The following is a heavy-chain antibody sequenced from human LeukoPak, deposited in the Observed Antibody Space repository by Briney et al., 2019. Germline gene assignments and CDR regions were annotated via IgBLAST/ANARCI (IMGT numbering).Heavy chain of an antibody. CDR1: GGSISSSNW. V-gene: IGHV4-4*02. CDR3: ARDRYYYDSSGYRIFDY. J-gene: IGHJ4*02. Sequence: SGTLSLTCAVSGGSISSSNWWSWVRQPPGKGLEWIGEIYHSGSTNYNPSLKSRVTISVDTSKNQFSLKLSSVTAADTAVYYCARDRYYYDSSGYRIFDYWGQGTLVTVSS. CDR2: IYHSGST. D-gene: IGHD3-22*01.